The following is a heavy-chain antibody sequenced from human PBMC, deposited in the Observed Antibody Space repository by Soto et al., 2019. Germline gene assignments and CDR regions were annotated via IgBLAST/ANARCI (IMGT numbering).Heavy chain of an antibody. CDR1: GYTFTRYG. CDR3: AKNGQPPYYYYGMDV. D-gene: IGHD2-8*01. CDR2: ISGYNGDT. J-gene: IGHJ6*02. V-gene: IGHV1-18*01. Sequence: QGQLVQSGGEVKKPWASVKVSCKASGYTFTRYGISWVRQAPGQGLEWMGWISGYNGDTKYAQKFQGRVTMTVDTSTTTAYMELRSLTSDDRAVYYCAKNGQPPYYYYGMDVWGQGTTVTVSS.